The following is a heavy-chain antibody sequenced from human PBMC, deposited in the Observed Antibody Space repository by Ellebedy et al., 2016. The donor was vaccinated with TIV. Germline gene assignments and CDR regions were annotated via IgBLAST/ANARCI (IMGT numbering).Heavy chain of an antibody. Sequence: ASSVKVSCKASGYTLTSYDINWVRQSPGQGLEWVGWVYPKSGGTKYAQRFQGRVTMTRDTSISTAYMELTRLRSVETAVYYCARASGYYGARFDYWGQGTLVTVSS. CDR2: VYPKSGGT. D-gene: IGHD3-22*01. CDR1: GYTLTSYD. V-gene: IGHV1-2*02. J-gene: IGHJ4*02. CDR3: ARASGYYGARFDY.